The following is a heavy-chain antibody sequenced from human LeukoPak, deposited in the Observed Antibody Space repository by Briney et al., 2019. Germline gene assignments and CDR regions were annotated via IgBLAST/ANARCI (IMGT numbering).Heavy chain of an antibody. CDR2: ISYDGSNK. D-gene: IGHD5-18*01. Sequence: GGSLRLSCAASGFTFSSYGMHWVRQAPGKGLEWVAVISYDGSNKYYADSVKGRFTIFRDNSRNTLYLQMNSLRAEDTAVYYCAKDRGYSYGRGTLSFTLDVWGQGTTVTVSS. CDR1: GFTFSSYG. V-gene: IGHV3-30*18. CDR3: AKDRGYSYGRGTLSFTLDV. J-gene: IGHJ6*02.